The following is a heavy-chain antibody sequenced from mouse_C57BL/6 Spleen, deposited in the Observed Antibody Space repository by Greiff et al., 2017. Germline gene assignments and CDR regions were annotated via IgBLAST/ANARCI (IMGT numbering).Heavy chain of an antibody. CDR1: GYTFTSYW. D-gene: IGHD2-4*01. V-gene: IGHV1-64*01. Sequence: VQLQQPGAELVKPGASVKLSCKASGYTFTSYWMHWVKQRPGQGLEWIGMIHPNSGSTNYNEKFKSKATLTVDKSSSTAYMQLSSLTSEDSAVYYCAREGYDYDASAYWGQGTLVTVSA. CDR2: IHPNSGST. CDR3: AREGYDYDASAY. J-gene: IGHJ3*01.